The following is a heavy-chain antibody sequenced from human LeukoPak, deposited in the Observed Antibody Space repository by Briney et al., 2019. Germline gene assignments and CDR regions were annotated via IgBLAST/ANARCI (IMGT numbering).Heavy chain of an antibody. V-gene: IGHV4-30-4*01. Sequence: SETLSLTCTVSGGSISSGDYYWSWIRQPPGKGLEWIGYIYCSGSTYYNPSLKSRVTISVDTSKNQFSLKLSSVTAADTAVYYCARDRHYDILTDTENNWFDPWGQGTLVTVSS. CDR3: ARDRHYDILTDTENNWFDP. D-gene: IGHD3-9*01. J-gene: IGHJ5*02. CDR2: IYCSGST. CDR1: GGSISSGDYY.